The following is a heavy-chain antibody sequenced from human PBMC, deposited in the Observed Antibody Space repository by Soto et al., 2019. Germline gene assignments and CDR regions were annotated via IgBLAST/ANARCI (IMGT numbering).Heavy chain of an antibody. CDR1: GFTFNTYW. CDR3: ARIRYYDSGSSINWFDP. J-gene: IGHJ5*02. Sequence: PGGSLRLSCAASGFTFNTYWMSWVRQAPGKGLEWVSYISSSGSTIYYADSVKGRFTISRDNAKNSLYLQMNSLRAEDTAVYYCARIRYYDSGSSINWFDPWGQGTPVTSP. CDR2: ISSSGSTI. V-gene: IGHV3-11*01. D-gene: IGHD3-10*01.